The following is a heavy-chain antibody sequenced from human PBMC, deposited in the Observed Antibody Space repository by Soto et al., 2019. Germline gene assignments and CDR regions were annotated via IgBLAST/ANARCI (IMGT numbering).Heavy chain of an antibody. CDR1: GFTFTDYW. J-gene: IGHJ4*02. V-gene: IGHV3-7*01. D-gene: IGHD2-2*01. CDR3: ARDPYCGSNSCYYNY. CDR2: IKQDGSQE. Sequence: GGSLRLSCVASGFTFTDYWMSWVRQAPGKGLEWVANIKQDGSQEYYVDSVKGRFTISRDNAKNSLYLQMNNLKAEDTAVYYCARDPYCGSNSCYYNYWGQGTLVTVPQ.